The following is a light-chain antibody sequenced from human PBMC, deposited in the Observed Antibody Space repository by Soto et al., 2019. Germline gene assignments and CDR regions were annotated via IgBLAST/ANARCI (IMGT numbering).Light chain of an antibody. CDR1: NSDVGIYDF. CDR2: EVS. Sequence: SVLTQPASVSGTPGQSITISCTRSNSDVGIYDFVSWYQHHPGRAPKLIVSEVSHRPSGVSNRFSGSKSGNTASLTISGLQSEDEADYYCISYTSDDVRYVFGTGTKVTVL. CDR3: ISYTSDDVRYV. J-gene: IGLJ1*01. V-gene: IGLV2-14*01.